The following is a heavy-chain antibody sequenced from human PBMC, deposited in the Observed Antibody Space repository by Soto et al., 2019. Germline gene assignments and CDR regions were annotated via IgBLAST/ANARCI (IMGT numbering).Heavy chain of an antibody. CDR3: AKSKRGIVACLDY. D-gene: IGHD1-26*01. Sequence: EVQLAESGGGLVQPGGSLRLSCAASGSTFSDYWMNWVRQARGKGLEWVANIKEDGTERYYVDSVKGRFTISRDNAKNSLYLQMNSLRAEDTAVYYCAKSKRGIVACLDYWGQGTLVTVSS. CDR1: GSTFSDYW. CDR2: IKEDGTER. J-gene: IGHJ4*02. V-gene: IGHV3-7*01.